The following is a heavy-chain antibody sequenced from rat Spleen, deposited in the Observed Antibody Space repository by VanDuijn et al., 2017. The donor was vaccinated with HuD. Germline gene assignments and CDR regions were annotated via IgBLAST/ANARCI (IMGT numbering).Heavy chain of an antibody. CDR1: GFNFNDYW. J-gene: IGHJ2*01. CDR3: ARRFDFDY. Sequence: EVQLVESGGGLVQPGRSLKLSCAASGFNFNDYWMGWVRQAPTKGLEWVASISTGGGNTYYRDSVKGRFTISRDNAKSSLYLQMDSLRSEDTATYYCARRFDFDYWGQGVMVTVSS. V-gene: IGHV5S23*01. D-gene: IGHD4-1*01. CDR2: ISTGGGNT.